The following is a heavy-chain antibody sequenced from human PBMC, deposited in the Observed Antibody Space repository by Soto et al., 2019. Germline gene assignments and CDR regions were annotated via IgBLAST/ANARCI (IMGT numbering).Heavy chain of an antibody. CDR1: GFTFDDYA. CDR2: ISWNSGSI. V-gene: IGHV3-9*01. D-gene: IGHD4-4*01. J-gene: IGHJ4*02. CDR3: AKESVPYSTVTTTFDY. Sequence: EVQLVESGGGLVQPGRSLRLSCAASGFTFDDYAMHWVRQAPGKGLEWVSGISWNSGSIGYADSVKGRFTISRDNAKNSLYLQMNSLRAEDTALYYCAKESVPYSTVTTTFDYWGQGTLVTVSS.